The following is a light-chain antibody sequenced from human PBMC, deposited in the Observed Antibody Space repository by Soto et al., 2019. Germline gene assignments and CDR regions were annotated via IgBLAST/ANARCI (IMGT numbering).Light chain of an antibody. Sequence: QSVLTQSPSASGTPGQRVTISCSGSRSNIGTYAVNWYQQLPGAAPTLLIFRNHQRPSGVPDRFSGSKSGTSASLAISGPQSEVEADYYCAAWDDSLRAVVFGGGTKLTV. CDR1: RSNIGTYA. CDR3: AAWDDSLRAVV. V-gene: IGLV1-44*01. CDR2: RNH. J-gene: IGLJ2*01.